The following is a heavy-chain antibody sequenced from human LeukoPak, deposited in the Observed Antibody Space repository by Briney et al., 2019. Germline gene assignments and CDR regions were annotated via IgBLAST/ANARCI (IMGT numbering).Heavy chain of an antibody. CDR2: INGSGGST. Sequence: PGGSLRLSCAASGFTFNTYAMPWVRQAPGQGLEWVSAINGSGGSTYYADSVKGRFTISRDNSKNSLYLQMNSLRAEDTAVYYCATNTGDSSGYYYVNFEYWGQGTRVTVSS. D-gene: IGHD3-22*01. J-gene: IGHJ4*02. CDR1: GFTFNTYA. CDR3: ATNTGDSSGYYYVNFEY. V-gene: IGHV3-23*01.